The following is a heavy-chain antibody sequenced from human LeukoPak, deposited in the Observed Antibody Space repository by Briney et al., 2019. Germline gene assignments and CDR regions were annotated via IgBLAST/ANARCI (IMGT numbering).Heavy chain of an antibody. V-gene: IGHV4-39*01. Sequence: ASETLSLTCTVSGGSISSSSYYWGWIRQPPGKGLERIGSIYYSGSTYYNPSLKSRVTISVDTSKNQFSLKLSSVTAADTAVYYCARPVPYGPFDYWGQGTLVTVSS. CDR1: GGSISSSSYY. CDR3: ARPVPYGPFDY. J-gene: IGHJ4*02. CDR2: IYYSGST. D-gene: IGHD3-10*01.